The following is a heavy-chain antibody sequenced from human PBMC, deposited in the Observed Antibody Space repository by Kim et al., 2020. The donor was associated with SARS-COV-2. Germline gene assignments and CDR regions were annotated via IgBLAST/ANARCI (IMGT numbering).Heavy chain of an antibody. CDR2: INHSGST. CDR1: GGSFSGYY. CDR3: ARVGAHCSGGCGYFYYYYGMDV. Sequence: SETLSLTCAVYGGSFSGYYWSWIRQPPGKGLEWIGEINHSGSTNYNPSLKSRVTISVDTSKNQFSLKLSSVTAADTAVYYCARVGAHCSGGCGYFYYYYGMDVWGQGTTVTVSS. V-gene: IGHV4-34*01. J-gene: IGHJ6*02. D-gene: IGHD2-15*01.